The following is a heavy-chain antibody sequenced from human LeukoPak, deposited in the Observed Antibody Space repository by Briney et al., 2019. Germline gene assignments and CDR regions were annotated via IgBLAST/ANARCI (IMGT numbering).Heavy chain of an antibody. CDR1: GGSFSGYY. Sequence: SETLSLTCAVYGGSFSGYYWSWIRQPPGKGLEWVGEINHSGSTNYNPSLESRVTISVDTSKNQFSLKLSSVTAADTAVYYCARGSRLTKPYYYYYYMDVWGKGTTVTVSS. J-gene: IGHJ6*03. CDR2: INHSGST. CDR3: ARGSRLTKPYYYYYYMDV. V-gene: IGHV4-34*01. D-gene: IGHD2-8*01.